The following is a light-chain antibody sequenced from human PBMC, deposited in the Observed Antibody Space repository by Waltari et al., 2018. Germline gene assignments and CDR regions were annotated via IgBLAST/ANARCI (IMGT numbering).Light chain of an antibody. J-gene: IGKJ4*01. CDR2: AAS. V-gene: IGKV1-9*01. CDR1: QGISSY. Sequence: DIQFPQSPSFLSASVPDRVTIACRASQGISSYLTWFQQKPGKAPKLLIYAASTLQSGVPSRFSGSGSGTEFTLTISSLQPEDFATYYCHQVNTYPLTFGGGTKVEIK. CDR3: HQVNTYPLT.